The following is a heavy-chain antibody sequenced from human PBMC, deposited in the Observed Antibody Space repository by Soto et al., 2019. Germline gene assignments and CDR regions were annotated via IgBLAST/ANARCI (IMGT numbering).Heavy chain of an antibody. CDR3: VRRETPRPGFFYLDV. V-gene: IGHV4-34*12. CDR2: IIQSGTT. D-gene: IGHD3-10*01. CDR1: GGSFSPYF. Sequence: SETLSLTCVVYGGSFSPYFWTWIRQPPGKGLEWIGDIIQSGTTNYNPSLRGRVTLSIDTYRKSLSLRLSSVTAADTAVYFCVRRETPRPGFFYLDVWGKGTTVTVSS. J-gene: IGHJ6*03.